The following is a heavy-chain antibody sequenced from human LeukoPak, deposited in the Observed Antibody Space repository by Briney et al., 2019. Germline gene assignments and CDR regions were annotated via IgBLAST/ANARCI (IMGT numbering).Heavy chain of an antibody. V-gene: IGHV3-11*01. CDR2: ISSSGSTI. D-gene: IGHD3-22*01. CDR1: GFIFSDYY. J-gene: IGHJ4*02. CDR3: ARDHYDSSGYYYPLAQFDY. Sequence: GGSLRLSCAASGFIFSDYYMSWIRQAPGKGLEWVSYISSSGSTIYYADSVKGRFTISRDNAKNSMYLQMNSLRAEDTAVYYCARDHYDSSGYYYPLAQFDYWGQGTLVTVSS.